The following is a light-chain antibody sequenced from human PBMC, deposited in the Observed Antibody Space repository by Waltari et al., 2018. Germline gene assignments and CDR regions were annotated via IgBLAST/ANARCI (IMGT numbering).Light chain of an antibody. CDR3: QQHHNSPYT. CDR2: KAS. CDR1: HTISDW. V-gene: IGKV1-5*03. J-gene: IGKJ2*01. Sequence: DVQMTHSPSPLSASVGARVTIPCRASHTISDWLAWYQRKPAQAPHLWIYKASILPSGVPSRFSGSASGTEFTLTIRSLQPDDFATYYCQQHHNSPYTFGQGTHLEIK.